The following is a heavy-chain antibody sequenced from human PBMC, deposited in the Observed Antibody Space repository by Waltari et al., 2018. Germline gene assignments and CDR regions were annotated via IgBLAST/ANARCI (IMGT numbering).Heavy chain of an antibody. CDR2: IYYSGST. CDR3: ARERGSFLYVGATRGAFDI. J-gene: IGHJ3*02. CDR1: GGSISRYY. D-gene: IGHD3-10*01. Sequence: QVQLQESGPGLVKPSETLSLTCTVSGGSISRYYWSWIRQPPGKGLEWIGYIYYSGSTNYNPSLKSRVTISVDTSKNQFSLKLSSVTAADTAVYYCARERGSFLYVGATRGAFDIWGQGTMVTVSS. V-gene: IGHV4-59*01.